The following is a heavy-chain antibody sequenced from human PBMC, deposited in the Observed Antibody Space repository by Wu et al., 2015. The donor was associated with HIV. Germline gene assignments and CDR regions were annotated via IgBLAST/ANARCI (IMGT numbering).Heavy chain of an antibody. J-gene: IGHJ5*02. CDR1: GGTFSSYA. V-gene: IGHV1-69*05. CDR2: VTPMFGST. D-gene: IGHD3-10*01. Sequence: QVQLVQSGAEVKKPGSSVKVSCKASGGTFSSYAISWVRQAPGQGLEWLGGVTPMFGSTNYAQKFRGRVTITSDVYRNIVYMEMSSLRSEDTAIYYCARELEDPAIMVRAGFDPWGQGTLVTVSS. CDR3: ARELEDPAIMVRAGFDP.